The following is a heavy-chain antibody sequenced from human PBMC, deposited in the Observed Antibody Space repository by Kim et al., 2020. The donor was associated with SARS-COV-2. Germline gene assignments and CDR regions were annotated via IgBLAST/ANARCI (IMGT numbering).Heavy chain of an antibody. V-gene: IGHV6-1*01. J-gene: IGHJ4*01. Sequence: SQTLSLTCAISGDSVSSNSAAWNWIRQSPSRGLEWLGRTYYRSKWYNDYAVSVKSRITINPDTSKNQFSLQLNSVTPEDTAVYYCARDRVVVAGPRPFFDYWGHGTLLTVSP. D-gene: IGHD6-19*01. CDR1: GDSVSSNSAA. CDR2: TYYRSKWYN. CDR3: ARDRVVVAGPRPFFDY.